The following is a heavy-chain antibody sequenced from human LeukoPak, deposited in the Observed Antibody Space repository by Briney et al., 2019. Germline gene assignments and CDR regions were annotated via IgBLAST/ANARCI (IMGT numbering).Heavy chain of an antibody. D-gene: IGHD3-9*01. CDR3: ARRGTYYDILTGYYGLTTFDY. J-gene: IGHJ4*02. Sequence: PSETLSLTCSVSGGSMSSSSHYWGWIRQPPGKGLEWIGSIYYSGSTYYNPSLKSRVTISVDTSKNQFSLKLSSVTAADTAVYYCARRGTYYDILTGYYGLTTFDYWGQGTLVTVSS. CDR2: IYYSGST. CDR1: GGSMSSSSHY. V-gene: IGHV4-39*07.